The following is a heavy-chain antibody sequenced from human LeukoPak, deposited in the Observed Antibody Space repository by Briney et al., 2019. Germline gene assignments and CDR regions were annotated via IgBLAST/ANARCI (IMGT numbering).Heavy chain of an antibody. CDR3: ALTPRDYDFWSGYYLDY. CDR2: INSDGSST. J-gene: IGHJ4*02. CDR1: GFTFSSYW. Sequence: GGSLRLSCAASGFTFSSYWMHWVRQAPGKGLVWVSRINSDGSSTSYADSVKGRFTISRDNAKNTLYLQMNSLRAEDTAVYYCALTPRDYDFWSGYYLDYWGQGTLVTVPS. V-gene: IGHV3-74*01. D-gene: IGHD3-3*01.